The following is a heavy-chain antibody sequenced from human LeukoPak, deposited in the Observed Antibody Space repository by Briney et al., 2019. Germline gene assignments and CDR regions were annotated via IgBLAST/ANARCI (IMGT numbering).Heavy chain of an antibody. CDR2: IIPIFGTA. V-gene: IGHV1-69*06. D-gene: IGHD6-19*01. CDR1: GGTFSSYA. CDR3: ARGAVAYYYFDN. Sequence: ASVKVSCKASGGTFSSYAISWVRQAPGQGLEWMGGIIPIFGTANYAQKFQGRVTITADKSTSTAYMELSSLRSEDTAVYYCARGAVAYYYFDNWGQGTLVTVSS. J-gene: IGHJ4*02.